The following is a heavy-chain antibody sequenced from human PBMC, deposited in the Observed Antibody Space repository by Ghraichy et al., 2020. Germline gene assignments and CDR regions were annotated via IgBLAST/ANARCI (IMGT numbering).Heavy chain of an antibody. J-gene: IGHJ6*02. Sequence: SCTVSGGSISSGGYYWSWIRQHPGKGLEWIGYIYYSGSTYYNPSLKSRVTISVDTSKNQFSLKLSSVTAADTAVYYCARAGDDGYRYYYYYGMDVWGQGTTVTVSS. V-gene: IGHV4-31*03. CDR1: GGSISSGGYY. CDR2: IYYSGST. D-gene: IGHD3-16*02. CDR3: ARAGDDGYRYYYYYGMDV.